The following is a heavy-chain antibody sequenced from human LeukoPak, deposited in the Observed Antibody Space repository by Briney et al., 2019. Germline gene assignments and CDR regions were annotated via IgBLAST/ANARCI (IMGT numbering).Heavy chain of an antibody. J-gene: IGHJ3*02. CDR3: TTQPPNDAFDI. CDR2: IKSKTDGGTT. Sequence: GGSLRLSCAASGFTFSSYSMNWVRQAPGKGLEWVGRIKSKTDGGTTDYAAPVKGRFTISRDDSKNTLYLQMNSLKTEDTAVHYCTTQPPNDAFDIWGQGTMVTVSS. CDR1: GFTFSSYS. V-gene: IGHV3-15*01.